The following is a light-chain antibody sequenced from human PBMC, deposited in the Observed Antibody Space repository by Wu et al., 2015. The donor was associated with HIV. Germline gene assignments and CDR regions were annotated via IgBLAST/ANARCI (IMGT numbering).Light chain of an antibody. V-gene: IGKV3D-20*02. CDR3: QQRSTS. Sequence: EIVLTQSPGTLSLSPGERATLSCRASQSVSSTSLAWYQQKSGQAPKLLIYGASNRATGIPDRFSGGGSGTDFTLTISRLEPEDFAVYYCQQRSTSFGPGTKVDIK. CDR1: QSVSSTS. J-gene: IGKJ3*01. CDR2: GAS.